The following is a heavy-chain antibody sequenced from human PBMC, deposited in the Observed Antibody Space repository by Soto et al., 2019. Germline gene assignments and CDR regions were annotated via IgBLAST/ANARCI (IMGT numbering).Heavy chain of an antibody. V-gene: IGHV3-74*01. CDR1: GFTFSSYW. CDR3: ASLSAPVDY. CDR2: IDTDGSMT. D-gene: IGHD2-2*01. Sequence: GGSLRLSCAASGFTFSSYWMHWVRQVPGKGMEWVSKIDTDGSMTDYADSVKGRFTVSRDNAKNSLYLQMNSLRVEDTAVYHCASLSAPVDYWGQGTLVTVSS. J-gene: IGHJ4*02.